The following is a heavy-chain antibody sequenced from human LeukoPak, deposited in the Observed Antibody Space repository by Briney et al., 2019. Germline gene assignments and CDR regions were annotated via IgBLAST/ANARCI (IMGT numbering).Heavy chain of an antibody. CDR2: IYYSGST. V-gene: IGHV4-59*08. CDR1: GGSISSYY. J-gene: IGHJ6*03. D-gene: IGHD5-18*01. CDR3: ARQMDTAMVTGHYYYYMDV. Sequence: SETLPLTCTVSGGSISSYYWSWIRQPPGKGLEWIGYIYYSGSTNYNPSLKSRVTISVDTSKNQFSLKLSSVTAADTAVYYCARQMDTAMVTGHYYYYMDVWGKGTTVTVSS.